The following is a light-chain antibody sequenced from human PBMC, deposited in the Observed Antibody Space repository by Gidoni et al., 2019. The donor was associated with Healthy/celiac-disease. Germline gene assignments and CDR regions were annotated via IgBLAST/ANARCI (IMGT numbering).Light chain of an antibody. V-gene: IGLV2-8*01. Sequence: QSALTQPPSASGSPGQSVTISCTGTSSDVGGYNYVSWYQQHPGKAPKLMIYEVNKRPSGVPARFSGSKSGNTASLTVSGLQAEDEADYYCSSYAGSNNFGVFGTGTKVSVL. CDR3: SSYAGSNNFGV. CDR1: SSDVGGYNY. CDR2: EVN. J-gene: IGLJ1*01.